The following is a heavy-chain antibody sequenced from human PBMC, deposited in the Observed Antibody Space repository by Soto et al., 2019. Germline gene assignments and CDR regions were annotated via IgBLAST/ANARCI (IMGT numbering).Heavy chain of an antibody. Sequence: LRLSCTTSGFTFSSYWMSWVRQAPGKGLEWVANIKPDGSEKYYVDSVKGRFTISRDNAKNSLYLQMNSLRVEDTAVYYCARPGYSYGYHYFDYWGQGTLVTVSS. V-gene: IGHV3-7*01. CDR2: IKPDGSEK. D-gene: IGHD5-18*01. CDR3: ARPGYSYGYHYFDY. J-gene: IGHJ4*02. CDR1: GFTFSSYW.